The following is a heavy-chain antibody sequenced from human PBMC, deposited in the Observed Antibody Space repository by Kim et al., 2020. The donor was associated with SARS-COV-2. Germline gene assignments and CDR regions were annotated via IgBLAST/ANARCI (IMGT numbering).Heavy chain of an antibody. CDR2: ISYDGSNE. J-gene: IGHJ4*02. D-gene: IGHD6-13*01. CDR1: GFTFSNSG. Sequence: GGSLRLSCAASGFTFSNSGMHWVRQAPGKGLEWVAVISYDGSNEYYGDSVKGRFSISRDESKSTLYLQMNSLRVEDTAVYYCAKDRSASWSFDYWGQGTLVTVSS. V-gene: IGHV3-30*18. CDR3: AKDRSASWSFDY.